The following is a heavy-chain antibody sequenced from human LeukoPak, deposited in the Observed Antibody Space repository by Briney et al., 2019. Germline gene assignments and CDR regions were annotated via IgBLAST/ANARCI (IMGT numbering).Heavy chain of an antibody. CDR3: AKGFAILLWFGELRGFDY. Sequence: GASLRLSCAASGFTFSTYAMSWVRQAPGKGLGWVSTISGSGANTYYADSVRGRFSISRDNSKNTLYLQMNSLRAEDTAVYYCAKGFAILLWFGELRGFDYWGQGTLVTVSS. V-gene: IGHV3-23*01. CDR1: GFTFSTYA. D-gene: IGHD3-10*01. J-gene: IGHJ4*02. CDR2: ISGSGANT.